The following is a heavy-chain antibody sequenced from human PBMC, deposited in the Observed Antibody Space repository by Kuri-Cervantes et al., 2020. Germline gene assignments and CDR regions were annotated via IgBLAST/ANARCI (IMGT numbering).Heavy chain of an antibody. D-gene: IGHD6-19*01. CDR3: ARDEYSSGWYSDY. J-gene: IGHJ4*02. V-gene: IGHV4-38-2*02. CDR2: IYHSGST. Sequence: GSLRLSCTVSGYSISSGYYWGWIRQPPGKGLEWIGSIYHSGSTYYNPSLKSRVTISVDTSKNQLSLKLSSVTAADTAVYYCARDEYSSGWYSDYWGQGTLVTVSS. CDR1: GYSISSGYY.